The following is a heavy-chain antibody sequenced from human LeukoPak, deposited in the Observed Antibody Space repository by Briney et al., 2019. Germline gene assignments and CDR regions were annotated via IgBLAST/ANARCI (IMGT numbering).Heavy chain of an antibody. CDR3: AREKGAAAGTGTFYGMDV. CDR2: IYHSGCT. D-gene: IGHD6-13*01. Sequence: SETLSLTCTVSGYSISSGYYWGWIRQPPGKGLECIGSIYHSGCTYYNPSLKSRVTISVDTSKNQFSLKLRYVTSADRSLYYCAREKGAAAGTGTFYGMDVWGQGTTVTVSS. CDR1: GYSISSGYY. V-gene: IGHV4-38-2*02. J-gene: IGHJ6*02.